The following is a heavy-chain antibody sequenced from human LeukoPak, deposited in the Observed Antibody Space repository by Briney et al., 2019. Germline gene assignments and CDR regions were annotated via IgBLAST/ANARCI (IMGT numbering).Heavy chain of an antibody. J-gene: IGHJ4*02. CDR1: GGSITSYQ. Sequence: PSETLSLTCTVSGGSITSYQWSWVRQAPGKGLEWVSAISGSGGSTYYADSVKGRFTISRDNSKNTLYLQMNSLRAEDTAVYYCAKEEAKWELLPFDYWSQGTLVTVSS. D-gene: IGHD1-26*01. CDR2: ISGSGGST. CDR3: AKEEAKWELLPFDY. V-gene: IGHV3-23*01.